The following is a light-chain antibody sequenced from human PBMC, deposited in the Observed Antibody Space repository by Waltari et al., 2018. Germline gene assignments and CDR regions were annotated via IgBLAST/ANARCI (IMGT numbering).Light chain of an antibody. CDR3: QQYYSTPLT. Sequence: DIVMTQSPESLAVSLGGRVTINCKSGEGVLYSSNNKNHLAWYQQKPGQPPKLLLYWASTRESGVPDRFSGSGSETDFTLTVTSLQAEDVAVYYCQQYYSTPLTFGGGTKVEI. CDR1: EGVLYSSNNKNH. J-gene: IGKJ4*01. CDR2: WAS. V-gene: IGKV4-1*01.